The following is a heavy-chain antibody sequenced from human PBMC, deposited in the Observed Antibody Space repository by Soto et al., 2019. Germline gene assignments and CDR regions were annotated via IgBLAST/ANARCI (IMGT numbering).Heavy chain of an antibody. D-gene: IGHD1-20*01. CDR3: AEDRITESAVFYD. CDR2: IIPIFNTA. CDR1: GGTFSSYA. Sequence: QVQLVQSGAEVKKPGSSVRVSCQSCGGTFSSYAINWVRQAPGQGLEWVGGIIPIFNTANYGPKFQGRVTITVDEPTSTAYMDLSSLRSEDTAGYYCAEDRITESAVFYDWGQGTLVTVSS. J-gene: IGHJ4*02. V-gene: IGHV1-69*01.